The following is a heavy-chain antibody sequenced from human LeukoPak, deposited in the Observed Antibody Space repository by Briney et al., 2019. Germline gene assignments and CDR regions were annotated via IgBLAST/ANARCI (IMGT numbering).Heavy chain of an antibody. J-gene: IGHJ4*02. CDR1: GGSISSDTYY. V-gene: IGHV4-61*02. Sequence: SQTLSLTCTVSGGSISSDTYYWSWIRQPAGKGLEWIGRIYTSGSTNYNPSLKSRVTISIDTSKNQFSLKLSSVTAADTALYYCARQVAAAGRIHDYWGQGTLVTVSS. CDR2: IYTSGST. CDR3: ARQVAAAGRIHDY. D-gene: IGHD6-13*01.